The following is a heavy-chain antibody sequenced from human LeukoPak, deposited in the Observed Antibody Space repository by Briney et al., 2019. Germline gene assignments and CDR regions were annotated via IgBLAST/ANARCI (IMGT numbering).Heavy chain of an antibody. V-gene: IGHV1-18*01. Sequence: ALVKVSCKASGYTFTSYGISWVRQAPGQGLEWMGWISAYNGNTNYAQKLQGRVTMTTDTSTSTAYMELRSLRSDDTAVYYCARDILEQQLVLGGDVDYWGQGTLVTVSS. D-gene: IGHD6-13*01. CDR2: ISAYNGNT. J-gene: IGHJ4*02. CDR1: GYTFTSYG. CDR3: ARDILEQQLVLGGDVDY.